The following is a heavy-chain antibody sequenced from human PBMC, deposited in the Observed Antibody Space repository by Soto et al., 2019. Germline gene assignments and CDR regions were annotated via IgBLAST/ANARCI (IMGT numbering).Heavy chain of an antibody. V-gene: IGHV1-18*01. Sequence: ASVKGSCKASGYTLTRYGISWVRQAPGQGLEWMGWISAYNGNTNYAQKLQGRVTMTTDTSTSTAYMELRSLRSDDTAVYYCARDRSSKAFDIWGQGTMVTVSS. CDR2: ISAYNGNT. D-gene: IGHD6-6*01. CDR3: ARDRSSKAFDI. CDR1: GYTLTRYG. J-gene: IGHJ3*02.